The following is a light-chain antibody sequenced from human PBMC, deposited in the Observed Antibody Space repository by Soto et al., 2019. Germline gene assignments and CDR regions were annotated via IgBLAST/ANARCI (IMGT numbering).Light chain of an antibody. CDR3: LQYDANPFT. Sequence: DIQMTQSPSSLSASVGDRVTITCRASQAIRNTLGWYQQKAGKAPKRLIYAASSWQSGVPSRFSGSGSWTEFTLTISSLQPEDFATYYCLQYDANPFTFGPGTKMDIK. CDR1: QAIRNT. CDR2: AAS. J-gene: IGKJ3*01. V-gene: IGKV1-17*01.